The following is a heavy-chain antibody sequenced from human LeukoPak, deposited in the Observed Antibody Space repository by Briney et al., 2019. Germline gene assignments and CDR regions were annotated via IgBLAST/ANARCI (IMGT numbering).Heavy chain of an antibody. J-gene: IGHJ1*01. Sequence: GRSLRLSCAASGFTFDDYAMRWVWQAPGKGLEWVSGISWNSGSIGYADSVKGRFTISRDNAKNSVYLQMNSLGADDTAVYYCATYSILNAREFRYWGQGTLVTVTS. CDR2: ISWNSGSI. V-gene: IGHV3-9*01. CDR3: ATYSILNAREFRY. D-gene: IGHD4-11*01. CDR1: GFTFDDYA.